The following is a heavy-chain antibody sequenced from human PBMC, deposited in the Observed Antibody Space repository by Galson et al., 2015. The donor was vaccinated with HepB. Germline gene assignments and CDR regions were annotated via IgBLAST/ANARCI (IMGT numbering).Heavy chain of an antibody. CDR2: IKEDGSGE. D-gene: IGHD6-19*01. J-gene: IGHJ2*01. CDR1: GFTFSYYW. CDR3: ARVRFVAGEYWFFDL. Sequence: CAASGFTFSYYWMSRVRQAPGQGLAWVANIKEDGSGEYNADSLEGRFTVSRDNAKNSLFLQMNSLRDEDTAVYYCARVRFVAGEYWFFDLWGRGTLVTVSS. V-gene: IGHV3-7*01.